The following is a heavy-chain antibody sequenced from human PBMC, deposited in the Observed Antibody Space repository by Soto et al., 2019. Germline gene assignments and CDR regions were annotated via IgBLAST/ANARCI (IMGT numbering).Heavy chain of an antibody. J-gene: IGHJ6*02. D-gene: IGHD3-22*01. CDR2: ISGSGDGT. V-gene: IGHV3-23*01. CDR1: GFTVNSHV. CDR3: TRSRGFGGMDV. Sequence: PGGTLRLSCAASGFTVNSHVMSWVRQAPGKGLEWVSSISGSGDGTYYGDSVKGRFTISRDSSSSTVYLEMKNLRGEDTAVYFRTRSRGFGGMDVWGQGTTVTVSS.